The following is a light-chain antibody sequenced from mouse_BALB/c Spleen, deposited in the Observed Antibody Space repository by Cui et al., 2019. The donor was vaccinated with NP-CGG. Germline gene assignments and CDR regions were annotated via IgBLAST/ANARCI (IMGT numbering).Light chain of an antibody. CDR2: GTN. J-gene: IGLJ1*01. CDR1: TGAVTTSNY. V-gene: IGLV1*01. Sequence: QAVVTQVSAHTTSPGETLTLTCRSSTGAVTTSNYANWVQEKPDHLFTGLIGGTNNRAPGVPARFSGSLIGDKAALTITGAQTEDEAIYFCALWYSNHWVFGGGTKLTVL. CDR3: ALWYSNHWV.